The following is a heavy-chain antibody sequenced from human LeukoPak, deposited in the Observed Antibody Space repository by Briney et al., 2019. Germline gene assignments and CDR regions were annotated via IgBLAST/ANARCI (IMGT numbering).Heavy chain of an antibody. V-gene: IGHV3-23*01. CDR2: ISGSGGST. J-gene: IGHJ2*01. Sequence: GGSLRLSCAASGFTFSSYAMSWVRQAPGKGLEWVSAISGSGGSTYYADSVKGRFTISRDNSKNTLYLQMNSLRAEDTAVYYCARAPCGGDCYSPDYWYFDLWGRGTLVSVSS. D-gene: IGHD2-21*02. CDR3: ARAPCGGDCYSPDYWYFDL. CDR1: GFTFSSYA.